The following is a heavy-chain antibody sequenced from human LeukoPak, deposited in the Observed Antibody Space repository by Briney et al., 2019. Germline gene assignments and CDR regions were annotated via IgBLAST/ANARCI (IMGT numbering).Heavy chain of an antibody. J-gene: IGHJ4*02. V-gene: IGHV3-53*01. CDR2: IYSGGST. Sequence: GGSLRLSCAASGFTVGNNYMNWVRQAPGKGLEWVSVIYSGGSTYYADSVKGRFTISRDDSKNTLYLQMNSLRAEDTAVYYCARSRHSDGWGLFDYWGQGALVSVSS. D-gene: IGHD5-24*01. CDR3: ARSRHSDGWGLFDY. CDR1: GFTVGNNY.